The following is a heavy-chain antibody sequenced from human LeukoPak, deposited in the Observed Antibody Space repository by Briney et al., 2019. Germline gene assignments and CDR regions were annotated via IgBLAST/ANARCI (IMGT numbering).Heavy chain of an antibody. CDR2: ISASGSVS. V-gene: IGHV3-48*02. J-gene: IGHJ3*02. Sequence: GGSLRLSCAASGFTFSSYSMNWVRQAPGKGLGWISYISASGSVSYYEDSVKGRFTISRDNAKNSLYLQMNSLRDEDTALYYCARDGGFGFLAAFDIWGQGTMVTVSS. CDR3: ARDGGFGFLAAFDI. CDR1: GFTFSSYS. D-gene: IGHD3-10*01.